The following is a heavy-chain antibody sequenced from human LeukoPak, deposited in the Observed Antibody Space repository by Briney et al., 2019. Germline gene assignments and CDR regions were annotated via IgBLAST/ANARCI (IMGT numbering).Heavy chain of an antibody. CDR3: ARGIVGATWVLDY. CDR1: GFTFSSYA. J-gene: IGHJ4*02. Sequence: GGSLRLSCAASGFTFSSYAMHWVRQAPGKGLEYVSAISSNGGSTYYANSVKGRFTISRDNSKNTLYLQMGSLRAEDMAVYYCARGIVGATWVLDYRGQGTLVTVSS. CDR2: ISSNGGST. V-gene: IGHV3-64*01. D-gene: IGHD1-26*01.